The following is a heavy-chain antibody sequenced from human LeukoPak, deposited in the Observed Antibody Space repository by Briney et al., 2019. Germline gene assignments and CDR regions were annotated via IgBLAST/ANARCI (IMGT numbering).Heavy chain of an antibody. CDR1: GYTFTGYC. Sequence: GASVKVSCKASGYTFTGYCMHWVRQAPGQGLEWMGWINPNSGGTNYAQKFQGRVTMTRDTSISTAYMELSRLRSDDTAVYYCARDQIVVVGMDVWGQGTTVTVSS. CDR3: ARDQIVVVGMDV. J-gene: IGHJ6*02. D-gene: IGHD2-15*01. CDR2: INPNSGGT. V-gene: IGHV1-2*02.